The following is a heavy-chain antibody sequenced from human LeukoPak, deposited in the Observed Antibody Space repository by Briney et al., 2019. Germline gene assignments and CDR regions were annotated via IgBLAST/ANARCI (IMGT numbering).Heavy chain of an antibody. D-gene: IGHD3-10*01. CDR2: INPNRGGT. CDR1: GYTFTGYY. Sequence: GASGKVSCKASGYTFTGYYMHWVRQAPGQGREGMGWINPNRGGTNYAQKFQGRVTMTRDTSISTAHMALSRLSSDDTAVYYCARGSGRSGSSDFDYWGQGTLVTVSS. CDR3: ARGSGRSGSSDFDY. V-gene: IGHV1-2*02. J-gene: IGHJ4*02.